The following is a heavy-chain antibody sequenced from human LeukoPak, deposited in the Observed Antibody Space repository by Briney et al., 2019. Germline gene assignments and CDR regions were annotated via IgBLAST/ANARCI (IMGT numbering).Heavy chain of an antibody. D-gene: IGHD1-14*01. Sequence: SGGSLRLSCAASGFTFSSYSMNWVRQAPGKGLEWVSSISSSSSYIYYADSVKGRFTISRDNAKNSLYLQMNSLRAEDTAVYYCSRTNPKAGAQLNRPWGQGTLVTVSS. CDR2: ISSSSSYI. V-gene: IGHV3-21*01. CDR1: GFTFSSYS. CDR3: SRTNPKAGAQLNRP. J-gene: IGHJ5*02.